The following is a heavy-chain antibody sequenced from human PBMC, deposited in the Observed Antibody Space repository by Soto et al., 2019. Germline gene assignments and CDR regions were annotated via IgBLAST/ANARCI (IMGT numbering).Heavy chain of an antibody. CDR1: GGSISSGGYY. Sequence: QLQLQESGPGLVKPSQTLSLTCTVSGGSISSGGYYWSWIRQHPGKGLEWIGYIYDSGSSYYNPSLKSRVIISVDTSKNQFSLKLTSVTAADTAVYFCARTSGGVRWSDAFDIWGQGTMVTVSS. CDR2: IYDSGSS. V-gene: IGHV4-31*03. D-gene: IGHD3-16*01. CDR3: ARTSGGVRWSDAFDI. J-gene: IGHJ3*02.